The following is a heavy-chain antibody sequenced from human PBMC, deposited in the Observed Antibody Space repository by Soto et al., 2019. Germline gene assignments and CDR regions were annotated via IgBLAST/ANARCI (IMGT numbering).Heavy chain of an antibody. V-gene: IGHV3-30*18. CDR2: ILSDGNTK. D-gene: IGHD3-22*01. CDR1: GFTFRNYA. CDR3: AKDPDSSGYYYSWFDP. Sequence: QVQLVESGGGVVQPGRSLRLSSAASGFTFRNYAMHWVRQAPGKGLEWVAVILSDGNTKYYIESVKGRFTISRDDSKNTLFLQMNSLRNEDTAVYYCAKDPDSSGYYYSWFDPWGQGTLVIVSS. J-gene: IGHJ5*02.